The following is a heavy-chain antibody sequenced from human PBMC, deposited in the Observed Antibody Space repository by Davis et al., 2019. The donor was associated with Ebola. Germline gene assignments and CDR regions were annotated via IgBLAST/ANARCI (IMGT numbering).Heavy chain of an antibody. CDR3: ASVAPAAGRFDP. Sequence: MPGGSLRLSCAVYGGSFSDYYWSWIRQPPGKGLEWIGEINHSGSTNYNASLGSRVTISVDTSKNQFSLKLSSVTAADTAVYYCASVAPAAGRFDPWGQGTLVTVSS. CDR2: INHSGST. V-gene: IGHV4-34*01. J-gene: IGHJ5*02. CDR1: GGSFSDYY. D-gene: IGHD2-2*01.